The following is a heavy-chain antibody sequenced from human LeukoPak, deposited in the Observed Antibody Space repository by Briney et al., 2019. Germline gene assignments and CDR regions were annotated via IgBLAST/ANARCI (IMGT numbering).Heavy chain of an antibody. CDR2: ISSSSSYI. J-gene: IGHJ3*02. Sequence: GGSLRLSCAASGFTFSSYSMNWVRQAPGKGLEWVSSISSSSSYIYYADSVKGRFTISRDNAKSSLYLQMNSLRAEDTAVYYCARASTGSGSYDAFDIWGQGTMVTVSS. CDR1: GFTFSSYS. D-gene: IGHD3-10*01. V-gene: IGHV3-21*01. CDR3: ARASTGSGSYDAFDI.